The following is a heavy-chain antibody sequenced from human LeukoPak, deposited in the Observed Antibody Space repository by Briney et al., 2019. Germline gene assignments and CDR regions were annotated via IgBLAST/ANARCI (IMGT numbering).Heavy chain of an antibody. D-gene: IGHD2-8*02. Sequence: GGSLRLSCAASGFTFSSYAMTWVRQAPGKGLEWVSTISYAGSSSYYADSVKGRFTISRDNSKNTLYLQMGSLRAEDTAVYYCGKDSRTGGPRAFDSWGQGTLVTVSS. CDR3: GKDSRTGGPRAFDS. CDR2: ISYAGSSS. J-gene: IGHJ4*02. V-gene: IGHV3-23*01. CDR1: GFTFSSYA.